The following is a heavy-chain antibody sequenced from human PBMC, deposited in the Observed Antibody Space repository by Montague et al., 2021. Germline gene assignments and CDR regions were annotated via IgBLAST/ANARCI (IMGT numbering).Heavy chain of an antibody. D-gene: IGHD5-18*01. CDR3: VRDRPTAWFDS. Sequence: SLRLSCAASGFSFSSLWMHWVRQAPGKGLVWVSQITSDGSDTNYADSVKGRFTTSRDNAKSTLYLQMNSLRDEDTAVYYWVRDRPTAWFDSWGQGTLVTVSS. CDR1: GFSFSSLW. CDR2: ITSDGSDT. J-gene: IGHJ5*01. V-gene: IGHV3-74*01.